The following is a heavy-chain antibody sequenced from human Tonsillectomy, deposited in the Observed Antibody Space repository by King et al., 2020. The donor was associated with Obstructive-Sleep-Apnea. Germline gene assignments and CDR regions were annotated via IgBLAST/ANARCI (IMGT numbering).Heavy chain of an antibody. CDR2: IYTRGTT. CDR1: GGSISSYY. J-gene: IGHJ4*02. D-gene: IGHD5-12*01. V-gene: IGHV4-4*07. Sequence: QLQESGPGLVKPPETLSLTCTVSGGSISSYYWSWIRQPAGKGREWIGRIYTRGTTNYNPSLKSLSTMSVDTSKNQFSLKLSSVTAADTAVYYCARAGYSGYDYVNYFDYWGQGTLVTVSS. CDR3: ARAGYSGYDYVNYFDY.